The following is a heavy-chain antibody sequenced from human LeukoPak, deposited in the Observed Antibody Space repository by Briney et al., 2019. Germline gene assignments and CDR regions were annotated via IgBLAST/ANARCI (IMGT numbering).Heavy chain of an antibody. CDR1: GFTFSDYW. V-gene: IGHV3-7*01. CDR3: ARDGGYCSGGSCYWEC. Sequence: GGSLRLPCAASGFTFSDYWMGWVRQAPGEGLEWVASIKQDGSEDYYVDSVKGRFTISRDNAKKSMYLQMNSLRADDTAVYYCARDGGYCSGGSCYWECWGQGTLVIVPT. D-gene: IGHD2-15*01. CDR2: IKQDGSED. J-gene: IGHJ4*02.